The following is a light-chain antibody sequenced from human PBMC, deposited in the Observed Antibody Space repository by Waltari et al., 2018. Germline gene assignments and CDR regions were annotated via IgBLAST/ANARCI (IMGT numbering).Light chain of an antibody. V-gene: IGLV2-23*01. Sequence: QSALTQPASVSGSPGQSITISCTGTSSDVGKYNLVSWYQQHPGQAPKLMIYEGSQRPSGVSARFSGSKSGNTASLTISGLQAEDEADYYCFLYAGRATGVFGGGTKLTVL. CDR1: SSDVGKYNL. CDR2: EGS. J-gene: IGLJ2*01. CDR3: FLYAGRATGV.